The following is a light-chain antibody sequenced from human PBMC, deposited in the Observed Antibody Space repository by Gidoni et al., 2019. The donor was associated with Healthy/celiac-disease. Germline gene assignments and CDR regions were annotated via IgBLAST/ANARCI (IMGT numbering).Light chain of an antibody. J-gene: IGKJ4*01. CDR1: QSVSSY. Sequence: DIVLPQSPATLSLSPGERATLSCRASQSVSSYLAWYQQKPAQAPRLLIYDASNRATGIPARFSGSGSGTDFTLTSSSLEPEDFAVYYCQQRSNWLTFGGGTKVEIK. V-gene: IGKV3-11*01. CDR2: DAS. CDR3: QQRSNWLT.